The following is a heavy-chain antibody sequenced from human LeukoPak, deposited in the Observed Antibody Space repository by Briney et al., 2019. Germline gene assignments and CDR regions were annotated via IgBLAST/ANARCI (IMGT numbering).Heavy chain of an antibody. V-gene: IGHV3-30-3*01. Sequence: GRSLRLSCAASGFTFSSYAMHWVRQAPGKGLEWVAIISYDGSNKYYADSVKGRFTISRDNSKNTLYLQMHSLRAEDTAVYYCARAETAGAGMGGGVGYWGQGTLVTVSS. CDR1: GFTFSSYA. J-gene: IGHJ4*02. D-gene: IGHD6-19*01. CDR3: ARAETAGAGMGGGVGY. CDR2: ISYDGSNK.